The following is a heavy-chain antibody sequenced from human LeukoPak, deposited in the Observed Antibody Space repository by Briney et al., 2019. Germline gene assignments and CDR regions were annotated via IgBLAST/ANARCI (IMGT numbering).Heavy chain of an antibody. CDR3: ARYDDSSGYYYPEYFQH. J-gene: IGHJ1*01. V-gene: IGHV1-8*01. Sequence: GASVKVSCKASGYTFTSYDINWVRQATGQGLEWMGWMNPNSGNTGYAQKFQGRVTITADESTSTAYMELSSLRSEDTAVYYCARYDDSSGYYYPEYFQHWGQGTLVTVSS. CDR1: GYTFTSYD. D-gene: IGHD3-22*01. CDR2: MNPNSGNT.